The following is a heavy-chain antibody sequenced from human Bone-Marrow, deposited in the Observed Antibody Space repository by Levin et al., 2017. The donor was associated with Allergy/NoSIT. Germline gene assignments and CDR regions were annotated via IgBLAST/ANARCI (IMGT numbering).Heavy chain of an antibody. CDR2: FDPEDGET. J-gene: IGHJ6*02. V-gene: IGHV1-24*01. CDR1: GYTLTELS. D-gene: IGHD6-13*01. Sequence: GESLKISCKVSGYTLTELSMHWVRQAPGKGLEWMGGFDPEDGETIYAQKFQGRVTMTEDTSTDTAYMELSSLRSEDTAVYYCATDLGGIAAAGNYYGMDVWGQGTTVTVSS. CDR3: ATDLGGIAAAGNYYGMDV.